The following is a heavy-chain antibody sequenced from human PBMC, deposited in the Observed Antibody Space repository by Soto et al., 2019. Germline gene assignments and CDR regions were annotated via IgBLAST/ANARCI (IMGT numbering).Heavy chain of an antibody. Sequence: QVQLMQSGAAMKKPGASVMVSCQASGYIFTSYSISWVRQAPGQGLEWMGSISAHSSKPKYAQNLQGRVTMTTDTSTSTAYMELRSLKSDDTAVYYCARDQDYYDTSGYYNWYFDLWGRGTLVIVSS. CDR2: ISAHSSKP. V-gene: IGHV1-18*01. CDR3: ARDQDYYDTSGYYNWYFDL. D-gene: IGHD3-22*01. CDR1: GYIFTSYS. J-gene: IGHJ2*01.